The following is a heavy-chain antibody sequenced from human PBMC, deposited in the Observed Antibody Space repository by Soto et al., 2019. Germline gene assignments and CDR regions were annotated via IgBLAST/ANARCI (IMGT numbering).Heavy chain of an antibody. D-gene: IGHD3-3*01. V-gene: IGHV4-39*07. CDR2: IYYSGTT. CDR1: GDSITSNSYF. CDR3: ARWWSGSRQGFDP. J-gene: IGHJ5*02. Sequence: SETLSLTCTVSGDSITSNSYFWAWIRQPPGKGLEWIGSIYYSGTTYYNPSLKSRVTISVDTSKNQFSLKLSSVTAADTAVYYCARWWSGSRQGFDPWGQGTLVTVAS.